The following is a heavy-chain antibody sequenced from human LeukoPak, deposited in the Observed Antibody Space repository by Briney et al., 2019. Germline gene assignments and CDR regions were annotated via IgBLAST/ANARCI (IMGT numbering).Heavy chain of an antibody. CDR1: GFTFSSYW. J-gene: IGHJ4*02. V-gene: IGHV3-74*01. CDR2: INSYGSST. Sequence: GGSVRLSCAASGFTFSSYWMHLVRQAPGKGLVGVSRINSYGSSTSYADSVKGRFTITRDNAKNTLYLQMNSLRAEDTAVYYCARDGPMVRGVTKLDYWGQGTLVTVSS. D-gene: IGHD3-10*01. CDR3: ARDGPMVRGVTKLDY.